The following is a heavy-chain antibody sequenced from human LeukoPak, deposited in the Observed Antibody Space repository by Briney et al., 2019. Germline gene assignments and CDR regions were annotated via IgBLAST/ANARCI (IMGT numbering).Heavy chain of an antibody. J-gene: IGHJ6*03. D-gene: IGHD3-9*01. V-gene: IGHV3-23*01. CDR2: ISGSGGST. Sequence: PGGSLRLSCAASGFTFSSYAMSWVRQAPGKGLEWVSAISGSGGSTYYADSVKGRFTISRDNAKNSLYLQMNSLRAEDTAVYYCARIFARFFDWPPVLDMDVWGKGTTVTVSS. CDR1: GFTFSSYA. CDR3: ARIFARFFDWPPVLDMDV.